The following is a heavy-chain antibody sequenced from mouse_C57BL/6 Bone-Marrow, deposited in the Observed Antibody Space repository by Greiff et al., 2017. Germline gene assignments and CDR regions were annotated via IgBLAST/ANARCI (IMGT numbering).Heavy chain of an antibody. J-gene: IGHJ2*01. CDR2: INPNNGGT. V-gene: IGHV1-26*01. D-gene: IGHD1-1*01. Sequence: EVQLQQSGPELVKPGASVKISCKASGYTFTDYYMNWVKQSHGKSLEWIGDINPNNGGTSYNQKFKGKATLTVDKSSSTAYMELRSLTSEDSAVYYCAREALYGSSYVDYWGQGTTLTGSS. CDR1: GYTFTDYY. CDR3: AREALYGSSYVDY.